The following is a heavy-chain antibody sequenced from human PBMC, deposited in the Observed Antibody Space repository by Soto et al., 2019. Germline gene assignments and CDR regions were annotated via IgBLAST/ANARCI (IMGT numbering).Heavy chain of an antibody. D-gene: IGHD1-1*01. CDR1: GFSFSSDS. CDR2: ISSSGSFM. V-gene: IGHV3-21*01. CDR3: ARDPPSATTSDWFDS. Sequence: PGGSLRLSCAASGFSFSSDSMGWVRQAPGKGLEWVASISSSGSFMNYADSVKGRFTISRDNAKNSLYLQMRSLKDEDTAVYYCARDPPSATTSDWFDSWGQGTLVTVSS. J-gene: IGHJ5*01.